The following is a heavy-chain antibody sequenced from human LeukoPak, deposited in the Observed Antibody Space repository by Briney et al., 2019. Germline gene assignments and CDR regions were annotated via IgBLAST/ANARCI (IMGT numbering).Heavy chain of an antibody. J-gene: IGHJ5*02. D-gene: IGHD2-15*01. CDR3: VRGGPSTWS. Sequence: GGSLRLSCAASGFTFKLYWMHWVRQVPGRGPVWVSRINHDGSDTIYADSVRGRFTISRDDAKNTLYLQMNNLRAEDTAVYYCVRGGPSTWSWGQGTLIAVSS. CDR1: GFTFKLYW. V-gene: IGHV3-74*01. CDR2: INHDGSDT.